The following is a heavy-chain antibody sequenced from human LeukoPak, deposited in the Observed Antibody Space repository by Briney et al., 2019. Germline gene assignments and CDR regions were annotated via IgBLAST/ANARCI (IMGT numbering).Heavy chain of an antibody. D-gene: IGHD2-2*01. V-gene: IGHV3-7*01. CDR1: GFTFSRFW. Sequence: GGSLRLSCAASGFTFSRFWMSWVRQPPGKGLEWVANINQNGSEKYFVDSVKGRFTIYRDNARNSLHLQMNSLRADDTAVYYCATIQQFCRDSNCFHEGLDYWGQGTLVAVSS. CDR2: INQNGSEK. CDR3: ATIQQFCRDSNCFHEGLDY. J-gene: IGHJ4*02.